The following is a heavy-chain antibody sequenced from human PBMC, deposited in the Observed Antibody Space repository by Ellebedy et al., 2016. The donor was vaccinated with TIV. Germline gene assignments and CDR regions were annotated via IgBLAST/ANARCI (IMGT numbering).Heavy chain of an antibody. CDR1: GFTFDNYA. D-gene: IGHD2-15*01. J-gene: IGHJ6*02. Sequence: PGGSLRLSCAASGFTFDNYAMAWVRQAPGRGLQWVSLILGTGANPHYADSVKGRFTISRDNSKNTLYLQMNSLRTDDTAVYFCAKWGCSGGGCPPYYGVDVWGQGTTVTVSS. V-gene: IGHV3-23*01. CDR2: ILGTGANP. CDR3: AKWGCSGGGCPPYYGVDV.